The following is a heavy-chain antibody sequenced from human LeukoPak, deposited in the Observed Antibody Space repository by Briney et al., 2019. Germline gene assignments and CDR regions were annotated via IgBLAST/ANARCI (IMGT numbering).Heavy chain of an antibody. V-gene: IGHV3-9*03. J-gene: IGHJ4*02. CDR1: GFTFDDYA. CDR3: AKGRGITIFGVVIH. CDR2: ISWNSGSI. D-gene: IGHD3-3*01. Sequence: GGSLRLSCAASGFTFDDYAMPWVGQAPGRGLDWASGISWNSGSIGYADSVKGRFTISRDNAKNSRYLQMNSLRAEDMALYYCAKGRGITIFGVVIHWGQGTLLTVSS.